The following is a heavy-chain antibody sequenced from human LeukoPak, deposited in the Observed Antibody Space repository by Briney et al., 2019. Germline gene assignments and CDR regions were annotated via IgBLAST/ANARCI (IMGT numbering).Heavy chain of an antibody. Sequence: GGSLRLSCAASGFTFSSYAMSWVRQAPGKGLEWVSRINSDGSSTSYADSVKGRFTISRDNAKNTLYLQMNSLRAEDTAVYHCARGVRGSFDYWGQGTLVTVSS. J-gene: IGHJ4*02. CDR1: GFTFSSYA. CDR3: ARGVRGSFDY. CDR2: INSDGSST. D-gene: IGHD3-10*01. V-gene: IGHV3-74*01.